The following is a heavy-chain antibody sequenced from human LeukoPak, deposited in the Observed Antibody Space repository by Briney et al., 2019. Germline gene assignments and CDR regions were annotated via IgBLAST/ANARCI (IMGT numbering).Heavy chain of an antibody. CDR1: GFTFDDYA. CDR3: AKGGGGYSYYYYMDV. V-gene: IGHV3-9*03. D-gene: IGHD3-10*01. J-gene: IGHJ6*03. Sequence: GGSLRLSCAASGFTFDDYAMHWVRQAPGKGLECVLGVSWNSGSIGYADSVKGRFTISRDNAKNSLYLQMNSLRAEDMALYYCAKGGGGYSYYYYMDVWGKGTTVTVSS. CDR2: VSWNSGSI.